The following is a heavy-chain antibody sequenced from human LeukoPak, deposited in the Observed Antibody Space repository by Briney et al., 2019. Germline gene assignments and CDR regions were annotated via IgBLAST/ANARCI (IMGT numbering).Heavy chain of an antibody. V-gene: IGHV4-34*01. CDR3: ARVRRIGASLGWFDP. CDR1: GVASSGNY. CDR2: INHSGST. J-gene: IGHJ5*02. D-gene: IGHD5-12*01. Sequence: PSETLSLTCGVYGVASSGNYWSWIRQSPGRGLEWIGEINHSGSTNYNPSLKSRVIISIDTSKNQFSLKLSSVTAADTAVYYCARVRRIGASLGWFDPWGQGTLVTVSS.